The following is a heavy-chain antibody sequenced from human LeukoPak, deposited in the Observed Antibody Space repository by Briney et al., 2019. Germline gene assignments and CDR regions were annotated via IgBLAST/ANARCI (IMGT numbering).Heavy chain of an antibody. V-gene: IGHV3-9*01. D-gene: IGHD1-26*01. Sequence: GRSLRLSCAASGFTFDDYAIHWVRQPPGKGLEWVSGISWNSGSIDYADSVKGRFTISRDNVKNSLYLQMNSLKPEDTALYYYAKDVGATLSYGMDAWGQGTTVTVSS. CDR3: AKDVGATLSYGMDA. CDR2: ISWNSGSI. CDR1: GFTFDDYA. J-gene: IGHJ6*02.